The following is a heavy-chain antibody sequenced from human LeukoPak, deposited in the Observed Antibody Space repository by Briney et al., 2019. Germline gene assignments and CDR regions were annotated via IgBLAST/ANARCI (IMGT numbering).Heavy chain of an antibody. CDR1: GGTFSSYA. Sequence: ASVKVSCKASGGTFSSYAISWVRQAPGQGLEWMEIINPSGGSRSYAQKFQGRLTVTRDTSTSTVYMELSSLRSEDTAVYYCAREIGPIQLHLWGSAFDYWGQGTLVTVSS. J-gene: IGHJ4*02. CDR3: AREIGPIQLHLWGSAFDY. V-gene: IGHV1-46*01. D-gene: IGHD5-18*01. CDR2: INPSGGSR.